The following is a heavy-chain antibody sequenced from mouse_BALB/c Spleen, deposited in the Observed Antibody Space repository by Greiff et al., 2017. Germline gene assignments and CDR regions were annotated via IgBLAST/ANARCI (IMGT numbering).Heavy chain of an antibody. CDR1: GFTFSSYG. Sequence: EVHLVESGGGLVKPGGSLKLSCAASGFTFSSYGMSWVRQTPDKRLELVATINSNGGSTYYPDSVKGRFTISRDNAKNTLYLQMSSLKSEDTAMYYCARDPVGRPYYAMDYWGQGTSVTVSS. D-gene: IGHD1-1*01. CDR3: ARDPVGRPYYAMDY. J-gene: IGHJ4*01. V-gene: IGHV5-6-3*01. CDR2: INSNGGST.